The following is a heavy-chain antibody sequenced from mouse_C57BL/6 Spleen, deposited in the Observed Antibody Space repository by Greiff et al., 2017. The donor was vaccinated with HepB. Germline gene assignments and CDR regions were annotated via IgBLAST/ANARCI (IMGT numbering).Heavy chain of an antibody. CDR2: IRSKSNNYAT. J-gene: IGHJ1*03. CDR3: VRQRLQGNFDV. CDR1: GFSFNTYA. D-gene: IGHD3-2*02. Sequence: EVKLVESGGGLVQPKGSLKLSCAASGFSFNTYAMNWVRQAPGKGLEWVARIRSKSNNYATYYADSVKDRFTISRDDSESMLYLQMNNLKTEDTAMYYCVRQRLQGNFDVWGTGTTVTVSS. V-gene: IGHV10-1*01.